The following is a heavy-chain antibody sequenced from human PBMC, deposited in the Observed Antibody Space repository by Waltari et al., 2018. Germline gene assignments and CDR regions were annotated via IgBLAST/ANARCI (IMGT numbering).Heavy chain of an antibody. CDR2: ISSSGPTI. V-gene: IGHV3-48*03. CDR3: ARVWGVTTSDF. Sequence: EVQLVESGGGLVQPGGSLRPSCAASGFSLSDYGMNWVRQAPGKGLEWLSFISSSGPTIHYADSVKGRFTVSRDNTKNSLSLQMNSLRAEDTAVYYCARVWGVTTSDFWGQGTLVTVSS. CDR1: GFSLSDYG. J-gene: IGHJ4*02. D-gene: IGHD4-17*01.